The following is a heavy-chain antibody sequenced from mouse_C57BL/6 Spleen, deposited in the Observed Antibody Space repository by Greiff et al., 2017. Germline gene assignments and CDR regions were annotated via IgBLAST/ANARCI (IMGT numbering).Heavy chain of an antibody. V-gene: IGHV1-15*01. CDR2: IDPETGGT. CDR3: TREGYGNPFAY. Sequence: VQLQQSGAELVRPGASVTLSCKASGYTFTDYEMHWVKQTPVHGLEWIGAIDPETGGTAYNQKFKGKAILTADKSSSTAYMELRSLTSEDSAVYYCTREGYGNPFAYWGQGTLVTVSA. J-gene: IGHJ3*01. D-gene: IGHD2-10*02. CDR1: GYTFTDYE.